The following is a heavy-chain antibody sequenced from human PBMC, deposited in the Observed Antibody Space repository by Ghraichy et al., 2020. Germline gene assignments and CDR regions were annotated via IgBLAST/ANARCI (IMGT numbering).Heavy chain of an antibody. CDR3: ARESTGAGDNVFDI. V-gene: IGHV3-23*01. CDR1: GFIFGNYA. D-gene: IGHD1-1*01. Sequence: GGCLRLSCAASGFIFGNYAMSWVRQTAGKGLEWVSAVDGPATNTYYTDSVKGRFTISRDNSENTLYLQMSSLRAGDTALYYCARESTGAGDNVFDIWGPGTLVIVSS. J-gene: IGHJ3*02. CDR2: VDGPATNT.